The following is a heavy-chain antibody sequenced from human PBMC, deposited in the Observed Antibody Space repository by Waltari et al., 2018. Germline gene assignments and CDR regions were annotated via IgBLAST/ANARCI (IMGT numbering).Heavy chain of an antibody. CDR1: GFTFSSSG. CDR2: IWYDGSNK. Sequence: QVQLVESGGGVVQPGRSLRLSCAAYGFTFSSSGMHCVRQAPGKGLEWVAVIWYDGSNKYYADSVKGRFTISRDNSKNTLYLQMNSLRAEDTAVYYCARGGTMVRGVHDYWGQGTLVTVSS. J-gene: IGHJ4*02. D-gene: IGHD3-10*01. V-gene: IGHV3-33*01. CDR3: ARGGTMVRGVHDY.